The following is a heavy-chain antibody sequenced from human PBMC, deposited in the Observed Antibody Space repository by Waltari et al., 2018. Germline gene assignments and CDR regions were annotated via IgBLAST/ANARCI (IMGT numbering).Heavy chain of an antibody. Sequence: QVQLQQWGAGLLKPSETLSLTCAVYGGSFSGYYWSWIRQPPGKGLEWIGEINHSGSTNYNPALKRQGTNSVDTSKNQFSLKLSSVTAADTAVYYCARAYSSSWYPTYYYYGMDVWGQGTTVTVSS. CDR1: GGSFSGYY. J-gene: IGHJ6*02. CDR3: ARAYSSSWYPTYYYYGMDV. D-gene: IGHD6-13*01. V-gene: IGHV4-34*01. CDR2: INHSGST.